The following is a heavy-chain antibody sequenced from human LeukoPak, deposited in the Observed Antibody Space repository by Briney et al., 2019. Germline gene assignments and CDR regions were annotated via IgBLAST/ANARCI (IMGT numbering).Heavy chain of an antibody. CDR3: ARVRSDYGDFGNY. CDR1: GYSFTSYG. V-gene: IGHV1-18*04. J-gene: IGHJ4*02. D-gene: IGHD4-17*01. Sequence: ASVKVSCKASGYSFTSYGISWVRQAPGQGLEWMGRISVHTGNTNYAQKFQGRVTMTTDTSTSTAYMELRSLRSDDTAVYCCARVRSDYGDFGNYWGQGTLVTVSS. CDR2: ISVHTGNT.